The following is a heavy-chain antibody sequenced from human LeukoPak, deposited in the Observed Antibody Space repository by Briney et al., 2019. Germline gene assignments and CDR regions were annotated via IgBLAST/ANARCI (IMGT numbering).Heavy chain of an antibody. D-gene: IGHD3-22*01. CDR3: ARVHTHYYDSSAYYLENPVFDY. CDR1: GYTFTDYS. Sequence: GASLKVSCKTSGYTFTDYSLHWVRQAPGQGLEWLGRISPKRGDTKYAQKFLGRVTMTRDTSISTAYMELSRLTSDDTAVYYCARVHTHYYDSSAYYLENPVFDYWGQGTLVTVSS. V-gene: IGHV1-2*06. J-gene: IGHJ4*02. CDR2: ISPKRGDT.